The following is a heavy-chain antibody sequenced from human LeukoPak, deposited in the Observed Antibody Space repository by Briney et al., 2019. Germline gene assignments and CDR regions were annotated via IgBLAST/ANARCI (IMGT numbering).Heavy chain of an antibody. Sequence: GWSLRLSCAASGFTFSSYWMSWVRQAPGKGLEWVANIKQDESEEYYVDSVKGRFTISRDNAKNSLYLQMNSLRAEDTAVYFCARRIVTYYYGSGLDYWGQGALVTVSS. D-gene: IGHD3-10*01. CDR1: GFTFSSYW. V-gene: IGHV3-7*01. CDR2: IKQDESEE. CDR3: ARRIVTYYYGSGLDY. J-gene: IGHJ4*02.